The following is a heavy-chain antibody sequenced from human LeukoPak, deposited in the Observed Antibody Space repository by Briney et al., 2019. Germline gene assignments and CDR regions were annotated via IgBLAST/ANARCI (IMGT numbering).Heavy chain of an antibody. Sequence: PGGSLRLSCAASGFTFSTYGMSWVRQAPGKGLEWVSAISGSGGSTYYADSVKGRFTISRDNSKNTLYLQMNSLRAEDTAVYYCAKVPRWWGSGKDFDYWGQGTLVTVSS. CDR2: ISGSGGST. D-gene: IGHD3-10*01. CDR1: GFTFSTYG. J-gene: IGHJ4*02. CDR3: AKVPRWWGSGKDFDY. V-gene: IGHV3-23*01.